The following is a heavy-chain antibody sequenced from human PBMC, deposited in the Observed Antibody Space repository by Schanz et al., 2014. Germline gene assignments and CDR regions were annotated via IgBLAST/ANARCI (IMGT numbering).Heavy chain of an antibody. CDR1: GFSFSSYA. CDR3: AKYRGYYRGTRSYRDFEH. CDR2: ISGSGAST. Sequence: EVQLLESGGGLVQPGGSLRLSCAASGFSFSSYAMNWVRQAPGKGLEWVSGISGSGASTYYADSVKGRFTISRDNSNKAMDQNMNSLRVDDTAVCYCAKYRGYYRGTRSYRDFEHWGQGTLVTVSS. J-gene: IGHJ4*02. D-gene: IGHD3-10*01. V-gene: IGHV3-23*01.